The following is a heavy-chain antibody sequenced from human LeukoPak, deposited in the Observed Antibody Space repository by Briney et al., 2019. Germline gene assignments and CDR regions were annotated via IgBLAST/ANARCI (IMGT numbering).Heavy chain of an antibody. CDR2: INPNTGGT. CDR1: GYTFADNH. V-gene: IGHV1-2*02. J-gene: IGHJ5*02. D-gene: IGHD2/OR15-2a*01. Sequence: ASVKVSCKASGYTFADNHMYWIRQAPGQGLEWMGWINPNTGGTNYAQNFQGRVTMTRDTSISTAYMELSSLTSDDTAVYYCARDQSEDFINWFDPWGQGTLVTVSS. CDR3: ARDQSEDFINWFDP.